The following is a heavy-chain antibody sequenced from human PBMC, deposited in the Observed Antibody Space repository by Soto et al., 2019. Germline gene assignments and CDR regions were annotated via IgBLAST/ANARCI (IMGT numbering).Heavy chain of an antibody. CDR3: AKGTYGGSAPYDYGMDV. CDR2: ISFDEAKDK. V-gene: IGHV3-30*18. Sequence: VQLVESGGGVVQPGGSLTLSCAASGFTFSDYGMHWVRQAPGKGLEWLTFISFDEAKDKYYSAPVRGRFSISRDNSKNTLSLQMNSLRSEDTAVYYCAKGTYGGSAPYDYGMDVWGQGTTVTVSS. J-gene: IGHJ6*02. D-gene: IGHD3-16*01. CDR1: GFTFSDYG.